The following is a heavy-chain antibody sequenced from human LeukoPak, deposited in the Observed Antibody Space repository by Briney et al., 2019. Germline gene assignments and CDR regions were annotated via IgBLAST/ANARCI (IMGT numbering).Heavy chain of an antibody. D-gene: IGHD2-15*01. J-gene: IGHJ4*02. Sequence: SVKVSCKASGCTFSSYAISWVRQAPGQGLEWMGGIIPIFGTANYAQKFQGRVTITADESTSTAYMELSSLRSEDTAVYYCARESCSGGSCSPAAWGQGALVTVSS. CDR2: IIPIFGTA. CDR3: ARESCSGGSCSPAA. V-gene: IGHV1-69*13. CDR1: GCTFSSYA.